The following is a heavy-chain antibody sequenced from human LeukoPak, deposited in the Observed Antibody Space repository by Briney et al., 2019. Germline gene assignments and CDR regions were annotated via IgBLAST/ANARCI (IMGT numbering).Heavy chain of an antibody. V-gene: IGHV4-30-2*01. CDR2: VYHSGST. Sequence: SETLSLTCAVSGGSISSGGYSWNWIRQPPGKGLEWSGYVYHSGSTYYNPSLKSRVTISVDTSKHQFSMKLKSVTAADTAVYFCARGRWLPNAFDIWGQGTMVTVFS. CDR3: ARGRWLPNAFDI. CDR1: GGSISSGGYS. D-gene: IGHD5-24*01. J-gene: IGHJ3*02.